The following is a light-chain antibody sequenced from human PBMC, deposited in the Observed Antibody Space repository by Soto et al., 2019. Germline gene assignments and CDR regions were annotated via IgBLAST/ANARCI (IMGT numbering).Light chain of an antibody. CDR3: QQYNIWRSIT. Sequence: ASLTESPGERATLSCRASQSVGNKVAWYQHKPGQTPRLIIYDISTRAAGVPARFSGSGYGTDFTLTISSLQSEDFAVYYCQQYNIWRSITFGQGTRLEIK. CDR2: DIS. V-gene: IGKV3-15*01. J-gene: IGKJ5*01. CDR1: QSVGNK.